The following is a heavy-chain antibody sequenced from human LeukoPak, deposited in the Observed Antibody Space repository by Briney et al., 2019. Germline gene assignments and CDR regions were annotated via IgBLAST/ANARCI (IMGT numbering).Heavy chain of an antibody. J-gene: IGHJ5*02. CDR3: ASKGSCSSTSCGFDP. D-gene: IGHD2-2*01. CDR1: GYTFTGYD. CDR2: INPNSGGT. V-gene: IGHV1-2*02. Sequence: ASVKVSCKASGYTFTGYDMHWVRQAPGQGLEWMGWINPNSGGTNYAQKFQGRVTMTRDTSISTAYMELSRLRSDDTAVYYCASKGSCSSTSCGFDPWGQGTLVTVFS.